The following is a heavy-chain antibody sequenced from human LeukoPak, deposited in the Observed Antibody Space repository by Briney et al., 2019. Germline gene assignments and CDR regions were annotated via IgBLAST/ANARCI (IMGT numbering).Heavy chain of an antibody. CDR1: GFTFSDYY. CDR3: ARVVVEDAHYYYGMDV. J-gene: IGHJ6*02. V-gene: IGHV3-11*01. Sequence: GGSLRLSCAASGFTFSDYYMSWIRQAPGKGLEWVSYISSSGSTIYYADSVKGRFTISRDNAKNSLYLQMNSLRAEDTAVYYCARVVVEDAHYYYGMDVWGQGTTVTVSS. D-gene: IGHD2-21*01. CDR2: ISSSGSTI.